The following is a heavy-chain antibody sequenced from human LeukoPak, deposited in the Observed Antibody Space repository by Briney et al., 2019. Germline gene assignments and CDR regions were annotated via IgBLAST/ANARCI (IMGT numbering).Heavy chain of an antibody. CDR1: GFTFSDYY. J-gene: IGHJ4*02. Sequence: GSLRLSCAASGFTFSDYYMSWIRQAPGKGLEWIGEINHSGSTNYNPSLKSRVTISVDTSKNQFSLKLSSVTAADTAVYYCARGVGDYYDSSGYYSSGFDYWGQGTLVTVSS. V-gene: IGHV4-34*01. D-gene: IGHD3-22*01. CDR2: INHSGST. CDR3: ARGVGDYYDSSGYYSSGFDY.